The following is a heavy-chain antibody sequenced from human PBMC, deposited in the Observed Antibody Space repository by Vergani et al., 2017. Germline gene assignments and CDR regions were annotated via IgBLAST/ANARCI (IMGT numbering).Heavy chain of an antibody. D-gene: IGHD6-19*01. CDR3: AILLGTKPGWLVPYSDAFDI. V-gene: IGHV3-30*03. J-gene: IGHJ3*02. Sequence: QVQLVESGGGVVQPGRSLRLSCAASGFTFSSYGMHWVRQAPGKGLEWVAVISYDGSNKYYADSVKGRFTISRDNSKNTLYLQMNSLRAEDTAVYYCAILLGTKPGWLVPYSDAFDIWGQGTMVTVSS. CDR2: ISYDGSNK. CDR1: GFTFSSYG.